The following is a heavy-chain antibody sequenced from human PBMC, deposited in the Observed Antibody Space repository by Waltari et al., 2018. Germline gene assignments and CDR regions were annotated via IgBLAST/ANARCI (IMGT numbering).Heavy chain of an antibody. CDR1: GGSISSSSYY. D-gene: IGHD5-12*01. Sequence: QLQLQVSGPGLVKPSETLSLTCTVSGGSISSSSYYWGRCRKSPGKGLEWIGSIYYSGSTYDNPTMKSRVTISGDTSKNQFSLKLSFVTAADTAVYYCARQWKKSGYRFDPWGQGTLVTVSS. CDR3: ARQWKKSGYRFDP. V-gene: IGHV4-39*01. CDR2: IYYSGST. J-gene: IGHJ5*02.